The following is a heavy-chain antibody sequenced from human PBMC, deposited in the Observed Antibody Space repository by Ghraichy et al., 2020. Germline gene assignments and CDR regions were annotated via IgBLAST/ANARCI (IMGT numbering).Heavy chain of an antibody. J-gene: IGHJ4*02. Sequence: ASVKVSCKASGYTFTSYGISWVRQAPGQGLEWMGWISAYNGNTNYAQKLQGRVTMTTDTSTSTAYMELRSLRSDDTAVYYCAREPPYYYDSSGFTHFDYWGQGTLVTVSS. CDR1: GYTFTSYG. V-gene: IGHV1-18*01. CDR2: ISAYNGNT. D-gene: IGHD3-22*01. CDR3: AREPPYYYDSSGFTHFDY.